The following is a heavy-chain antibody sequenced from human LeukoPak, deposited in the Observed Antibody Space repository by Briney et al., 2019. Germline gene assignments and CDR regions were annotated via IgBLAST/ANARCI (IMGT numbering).Heavy chain of an antibody. Sequence: GGSLRLSCAASGSTFSSYAMSWVRQAPGKGLEWVSAISGSGGSTYYADSVKGRFTISRDNSKNTPYLQMNSLRAEDTAVYYCARARGSGSPDYYGMDVWGQGTTVTVSS. CDR3: ARARGSGSPDYYGMDV. J-gene: IGHJ6*02. CDR2: ISGSGGST. V-gene: IGHV3-23*01. CDR1: GSTFSSYA. D-gene: IGHD5-12*01.